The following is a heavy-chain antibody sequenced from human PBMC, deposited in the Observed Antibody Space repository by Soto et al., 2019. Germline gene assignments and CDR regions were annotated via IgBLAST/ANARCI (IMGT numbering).Heavy chain of an antibody. Sequence: PVGSLRLSCVASGFMFTRSTMNWVRQAPGKGLEWVSSITSASDYIFYADSVKGRFTISRDNAKNSLYLQMNSLRAEGTAVYYCARVGTGSSTPLDIWGQGTMVTVSS. CDR2: ITSASDYI. CDR1: GFMFTRST. V-gene: IGHV3-21*01. D-gene: IGHD3-9*01. CDR3: ARVGTGSSTPLDI. J-gene: IGHJ3*02.